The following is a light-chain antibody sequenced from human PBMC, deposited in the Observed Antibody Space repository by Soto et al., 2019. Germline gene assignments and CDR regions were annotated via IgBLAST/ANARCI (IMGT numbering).Light chain of an antibody. V-gene: IGLV2-14*01. CDR2: EVS. CDR1: SSDVGGYNY. CDR3: SSYTSSSTLYV. Sequence: QSALTQPASVSGSPGQSITISCTGTSSDVGGYNYVSWYQQHPGKAPKLMIYEVSNRPSGVSNRFSGSKSGNTASLTISGLQAEDEADDYGSSYTSSSTLYVFGTGTKLTVL. J-gene: IGLJ1*01.